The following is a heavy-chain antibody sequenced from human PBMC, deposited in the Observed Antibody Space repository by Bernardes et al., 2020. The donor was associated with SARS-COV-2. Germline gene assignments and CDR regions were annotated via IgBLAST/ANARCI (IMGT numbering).Heavy chain of an antibody. J-gene: IGHJ4*02. D-gene: IGHD2-21*02. CDR1: GFTFSSYG. Sequence: GGSLRLSCAASGFTFSSYGMHWVRQAPGKGLEWVAVIWYDGSNKYYADSVKGRFTISRDNSKNTLYLQMNSLRAEDTAVYYCARAGSHDLAYCGGDCLYFDYWGQGTLVTVSS. CDR2: IWYDGSNK. CDR3: ARAGSHDLAYCGGDCLYFDY. V-gene: IGHV3-33*01.